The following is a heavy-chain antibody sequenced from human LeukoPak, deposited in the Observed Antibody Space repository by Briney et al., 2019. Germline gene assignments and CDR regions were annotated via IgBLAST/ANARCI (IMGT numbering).Heavy chain of an antibody. J-gene: IGHJ6*03. D-gene: IGHD6-19*01. CDR2: IYHSGST. Sequence: SETLSLTCAVSGYSISSGYYWGWIRQPPGKGLEWIGSIYHSGSTYCNPSLKTRVTISVDTSKNQFSLKLSTVTAADTAVYYCARLSVAGTSGYYYMDVWGKGTTVTVSS. CDR3: ARLSVAGTSGYYYMDV. CDR1: GYSISSGYY. V-gene: IGHV4-38-2*01.